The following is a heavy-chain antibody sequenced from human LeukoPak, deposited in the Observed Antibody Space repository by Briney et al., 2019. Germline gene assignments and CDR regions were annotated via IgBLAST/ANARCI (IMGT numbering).Heavy chain of an antibody. J-gene: IGHJ5*02. CDR3: VKDWHILTGRNCFDP. CDR1: GYTFTSYG. Sequence: ASVKVSCKASGYTFTSYGISWVRQAPGQGLEWMGWISAYNGNTNYAQKLQGRVTMTTDTSTSTAYMELRGLRFDDTAIYYCVKDWHILTGRNCFDPWGQGTLVTVSS. V-gene: IGHV1-18*01. CDR2: ISAYNGNT. D-gene: IGHD3-9*01.